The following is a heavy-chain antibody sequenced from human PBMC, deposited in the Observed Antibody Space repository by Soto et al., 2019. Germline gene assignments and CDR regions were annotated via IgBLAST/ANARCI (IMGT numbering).Heavy chain of an antibody. CDR2: ITGRGTTT. D-gene: IGHD6-19*01. CDR3: AKDDAVTPLGWLDP. Sequence: LRLSCAASGFTFSSYAMNGVRRAPGKGLEWVSAITGRGTTTYYADSVKGRFIISRDNSNNTLFLQMYNLRFEDTAVYYCAKDDAVTPLGWLDPWGLGTLVTVSS. CDR1: GFTFSSYA. J-gene: IGHJ5*02. V-gene: IGHV3-23*01.